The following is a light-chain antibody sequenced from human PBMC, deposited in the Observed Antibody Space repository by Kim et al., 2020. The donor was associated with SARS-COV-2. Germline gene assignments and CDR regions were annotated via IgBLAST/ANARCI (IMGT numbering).Light chain of an antibody. V-gene: IGKV1-33*01. J-gene: IGKJ5*01. CDR2: AES. Sequence: EPVGERVTSTCKGRHNIEIYLGWYRQKPGQGPKILIYAESKVETGVPSRCTGSGSGTDFTLTTNSLQPEDIATYYCQKYDNLPSTFGRGTRLEIK. CDR3: QKYDNLPST. CDR1: HNIEIY.